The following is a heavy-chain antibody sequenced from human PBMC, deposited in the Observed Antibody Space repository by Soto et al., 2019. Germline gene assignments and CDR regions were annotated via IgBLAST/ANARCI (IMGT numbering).Heavy chain of an antibody. J-gene: IGHJ4*02. Sequence: QVQLVESGGGVVQPGRSLRLSCAASGFTFSSYGMHWVRQAPGKGLEWVAVIWYDGSKKYYADSVKGRFTISRDNSKNSLYLQMNSLRAEDTAVYYCARAVYYDSSGWGYCFDYWGQGTLVTVSS. CDR3: ARAVYYDSSGWGYCFDY. D-gene: IGHD3-22*01. CDR2: IWYDGSKK. CDR1: GFTFSSYG. V-gene: IGHV3-33*01.